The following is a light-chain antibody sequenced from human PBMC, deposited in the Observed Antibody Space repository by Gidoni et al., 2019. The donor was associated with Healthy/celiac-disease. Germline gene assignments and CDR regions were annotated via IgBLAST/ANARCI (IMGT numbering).Light chain of an antibody. V-gene: IGKV1-8*01. CDR3: QQYYSYLYT. CDR2: AAS. CDR1: QGISSY. Sequence: ANRMTQSPSSFSASTGDRVTITCRASQGISSYLAWYQQKPGKAPKLLIYAASTLQSGVPSRFSGSGSGTDFTLTISCLQSEDFATYYCQQYYSYLYTFGQGTKLEIK. J-gene: IGKJ2*01.